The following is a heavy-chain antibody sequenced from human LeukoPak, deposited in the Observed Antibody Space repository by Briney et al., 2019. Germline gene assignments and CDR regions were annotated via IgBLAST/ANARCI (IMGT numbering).Heavy chain of an antibody. CDR1: GFTFSSYG. V-gene: IGHV3-30*02. CDR2: IRYDGSNK. J-gene: IGHJ3*02. CDR3: AKGARIAARPGNAFDI. D-gene: IGHD6-6*01. Sequence: GGSLRLSCAASGFTFSSYGMHWVRQAPGKGLEWVAFIRYDGSNKYYADSVKGRFTISRDNSKNTLYLQMNSLRAEDTAVYYCAKGARIAARPGNAFDIWGQGTMVTVSS.